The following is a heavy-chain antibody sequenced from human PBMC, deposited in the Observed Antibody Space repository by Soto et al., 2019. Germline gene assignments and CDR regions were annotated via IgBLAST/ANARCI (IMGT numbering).Heavy chain of an antibody. J-gene: IGHJ4*02. CDR3: ARLRPYYCDSSGPPYYFDY. CDR1: GYTFTSYG. D-gene: IGHD3-22*01. V-gene: IGHV1-18*04. CDR2: ISAYNGNT. Sequence: ASVKVSCKASGYTFTSYGISWVRQAPGQGLEWMGWISAYNGNTNYAQKLQGRVTMTTDTPTSTAYMELRSLRSDDTAVYYCARLRPYYCDSSGPPYYFDYWGPGPRVTICS.